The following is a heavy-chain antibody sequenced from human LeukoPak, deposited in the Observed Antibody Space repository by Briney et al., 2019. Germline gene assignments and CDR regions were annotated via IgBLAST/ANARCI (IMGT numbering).Heavy chain of an antibody. Sequence: GGSLRLSCAASGFTFSSYAMHWVRQAPGKGLEWVAVISYDGSNKYYADSVKGRFTISRDNSKNTLYLQMNSLRAEDTAVYYCARDSQYYYGSGSPRYWGQGTLVTVSS. CDR1: GFTFSSYA. V-gene: IGHV3-30-3*01. CDR3: ARDSQYYYGSGSPRY. J-gene: IGHJ4*02. D-gene: IGHD3-10*01. CDR2: ISYDGSNK.